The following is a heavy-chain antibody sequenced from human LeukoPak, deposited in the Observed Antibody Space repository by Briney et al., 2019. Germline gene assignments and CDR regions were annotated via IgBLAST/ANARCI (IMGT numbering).Heavy chain of an antibody. CDR1: GYTFTSYD. CDR3: ARAGYSSSWYGYYFDY. D-gene: IGHD6-13*01. V-gene: IGHV1-8*01. Sequence: ASVKVSCKASGYTFTSYDINWVRQATGQGLEWMGWISAYNGNTNYAQKLQGRVTMTRNTSISTAYMELSSLRSEDTAVYYCARAGYSSSWYGYYFDYWGQGTLVTVSS. CDR2: ISAYNGNT. J-gene: IGHJ4*02.